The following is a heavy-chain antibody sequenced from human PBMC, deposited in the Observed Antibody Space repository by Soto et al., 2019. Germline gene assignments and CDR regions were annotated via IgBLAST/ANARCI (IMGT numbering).Heavy chain of an antibody. CDR2: IYYSGST. J-gene: IGHJ3*02. Sequence: SETLSLTCTVSGGSINSYYWSWIRQPPGKGLEWIGYIYYSGSTKYNPSLKSRVTISKDTSKNQFSLKLSSVTAADTAMYYCGKDAGGRGNGDSDISGQATMVTVSS. CDR3: GKDAGGRGNGDSDI. CDR1: GGSINSYY. D-gene: IGHD2-21*01. V-gene: IGHV4-59*01.